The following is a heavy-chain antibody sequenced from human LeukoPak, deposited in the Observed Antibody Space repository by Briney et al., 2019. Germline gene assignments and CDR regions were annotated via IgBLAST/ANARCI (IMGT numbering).Heavy chain of an antibody. Sequence: SVKVSCKASGGTFSSYAISWVRQAPGQGLEWMGGIIPIFGTANYAQKFQGRVTITVDESTSTAYMELSSLRSEDTAVYYCARGGSGVNYDFWSGYYNNWFDPWGQGTLVTVSS. J-gene: IGHJ5*02. CDR3: ARGGSGVNYDFWSGYYNNWFDP. CDR2: IIPIFGTA. D-gene: IGHD3-3*01. CDR1: GGTFSSYA. V-gene: IGHV1-69*13.